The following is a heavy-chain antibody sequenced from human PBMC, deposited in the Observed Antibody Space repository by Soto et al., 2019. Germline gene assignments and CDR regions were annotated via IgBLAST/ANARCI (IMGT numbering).Heavy chain of an antibody. V-gene: IGHV1-18*01. CDR2: ISPYNGNT. CDR3: ARDQTKWLTDAFDI. J-gene: IGHJ3*02. Sequence: HVQLVQSGAEVKKPGASLKVSCKASGYTFISYGVSWGRQAPGQGLEWLGWISPYNGNTNYAQKCQGRITMTTATSTSTVYMDLRSLRTDDTAVYYCARDQTKWLTDAFDIWGQGTMVVVSS. CDR1: GYTFISYG. D-gene: IGHD5-12*01.